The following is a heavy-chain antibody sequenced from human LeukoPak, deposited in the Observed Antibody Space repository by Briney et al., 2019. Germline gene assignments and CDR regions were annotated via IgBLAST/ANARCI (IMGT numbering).Heavy chain of an antibody. J-gene: IGHJ2*01. CDR1: GGSFSGYY. CDR3: ARGRVTMVRGVSRTYWYFDL. Sequence: SETLSLNCAVYGGSFSGYYWSWIRQPPGKGLEWIGEINHSGSTNYNPSLKSRVTISVDTSKNQFSLKLSSVTAADTAVYYCARGRVTMVRGVSRTYWYFDLWGRGTLVTVSS. V-gene: IGHV4-34*01. D-gene: IGHD3-10*01. CDR2: INHSGST.